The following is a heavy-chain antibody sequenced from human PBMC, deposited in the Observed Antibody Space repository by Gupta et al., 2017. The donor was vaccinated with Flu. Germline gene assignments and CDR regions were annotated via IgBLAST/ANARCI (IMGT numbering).Heavy chain of an antibody. CDR1: GFMFSDYW. CDR2: ISGDDGSSA. D-gene: IGHD6-13*01. J-gene: IGHJ4*02. CDR3: ARGRAASSYYYFDY. Sequence: EVQLVESGGGLVQPGGSLRLSCAASGFMFSDYWMHWVRQAPGKGLVWVSRISGDDGSSASYADSVKGRFTISRDNAKNTLYLQMNXLXAEDTAXYYCARGRAASSYYYFDYWGQGTLVPVSS. V-gene: IGHV3-74*01.